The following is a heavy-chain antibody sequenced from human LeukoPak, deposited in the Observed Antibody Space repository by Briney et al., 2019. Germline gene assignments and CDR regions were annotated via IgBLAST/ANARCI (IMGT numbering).Heavy chain of an antibody. D-gene: IGHD1-26*01. CDR1: GGSISSSSYC. J-gene: IGHJ4*02. CDR2: IYYSGST. Sequence: SETLSLTCTVSGGSISSSSYCWGWIRQPPGKGLEWIGSIYYSGSTYYNPSLKSRVTISVDTSKNQFSLKLSSVTAADTAVYYCFLRVGATGFDYWGQGTLVTVSS. V-gene: IGHV4-39*01. CDR3: FLRVGATGFDY.